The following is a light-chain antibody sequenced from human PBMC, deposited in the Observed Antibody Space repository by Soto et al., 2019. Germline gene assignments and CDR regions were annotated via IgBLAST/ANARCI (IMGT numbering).Light chain of an antibody. V-gene: IGLV1-44*01. CDR2: SYN. CDR1: SSNIGSNT. J-gene: IGLJ2*01. Sequence: XSGSSSNIGSNTVIWYQQLPGTAPKLLIYSYNQRPSGVPDRFSGSKSGTSASLAISGLQSEDEADYYCAAWDDSLNGVVFGGGTKLTVL. CDR3: AAWDDSLNGVV.